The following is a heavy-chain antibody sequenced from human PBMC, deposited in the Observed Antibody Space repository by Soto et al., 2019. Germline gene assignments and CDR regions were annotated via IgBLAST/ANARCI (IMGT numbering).Heavy chain of an antibody. Sequence: QVQLVQSGPEVKKPGASVKVSCEVSGYRFPSFGINWVRQAPGQGLEWVGWVNPDNHNTNYAQNLQHRVSLTTDTSTNKAFLELRDLTSDDRAVYSCARVRFGDAFDYWAQGTLVTVPS. D-gene: IGHD4-17*01. CDR3: ARVRFGDAFDY. CDR2: VNPDNHNT. CDR1: GYRFPSFG. J-gene: IGHJ4*02. V-gene: IGHV1-18*01.